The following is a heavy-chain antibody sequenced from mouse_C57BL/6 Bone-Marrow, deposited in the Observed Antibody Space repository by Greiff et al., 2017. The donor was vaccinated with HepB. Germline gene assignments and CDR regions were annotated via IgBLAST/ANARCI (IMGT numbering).Heavy chain of an antibody. CDR1: GYTFTSYW. CDR2: IDPSDSYT. Sequence: QVQLQQPGAELVRPGTSVKLSCKASGYTFTSYWMHWVKQRPGQGLEWIGVIDPSDSYTNYNQKFKGKATLTVDTSSSTAYMQLSSLTSEDSAVYYCARTYGYYYAMDYWGQGTSVTVSS. CDR3: ARTYGYYYAMDY. J-gene: IGHJ4*01. D-gene: IGHD1-1*01. V-gene: IGHV1-59*01.